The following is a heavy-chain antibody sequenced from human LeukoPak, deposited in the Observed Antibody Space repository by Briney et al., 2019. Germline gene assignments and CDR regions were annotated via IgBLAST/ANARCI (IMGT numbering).Heavy chain of an antibody. CDR2: IYSGGST. J-gene: IGHJ4*02. V-gene: IGHV3-53*01. CDR3: AREESGIADY. CDR1: GFTFSSSY. D-gene: IGHD3-10*01. Sequence: PGESLRLSCAASGFTFSSSYMSWVRQAPGKGLEWVSVIYSGGSTYYADSVKGRFTISRDNSKTTLYLQMSSLRAEDTAVYYCAREESGIADYWGQGTLVTVSS.